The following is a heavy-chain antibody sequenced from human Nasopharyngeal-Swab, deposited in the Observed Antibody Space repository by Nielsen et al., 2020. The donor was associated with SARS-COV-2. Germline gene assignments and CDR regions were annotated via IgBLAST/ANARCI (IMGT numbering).Heavy chain of an antibody. J-gene: IGHJ4*02. D-gene: IGHD3-10*01. CDR2: ISYDGNNK. CDR3: AKDTRSGLVRGVITDY. Sequence: WIRQPPGKGLEWVAVISYDGNNKYYADSVKGRFTISRDNSKNTLYLQMNSLRAEDTAAYYCAKDTRSGLVRGVITDYWGQGTLVTVSS. V-gene: IGHV3-30*18.